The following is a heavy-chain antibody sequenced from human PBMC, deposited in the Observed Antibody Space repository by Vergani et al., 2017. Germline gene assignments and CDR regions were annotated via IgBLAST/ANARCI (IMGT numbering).Heavy chain of an antibody. CDR2: INHSGST. D-gene: IGHD6-6*01. J-gene: IGHJ5*02. CDR1: GGSFSGYY. Sequence: QVQLQQWGAGLLKPSETLSLTCAVYGGSFSGYYWCWIRQPPGKGLEWIGEINHSGSTNYNPSLKSRVTISVDTSKNQFSLKLSSVTAADTAVYYCARPRLEYSRFNWFDPWGQGTLVTVSS. V-gene: IGHV4-34*01. CDR3: ARPRLEYSRFNWFDP.